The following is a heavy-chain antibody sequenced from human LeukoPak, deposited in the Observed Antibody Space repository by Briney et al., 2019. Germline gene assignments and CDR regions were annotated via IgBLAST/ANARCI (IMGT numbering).Heavy chain of an antibody. D-gene: IGHD5-12*01. CDR3: AKGQWLRLYYFDY. Sequence: HPGGSLRLFCAASGFTFSSYAMSWVRQAPGKGLEWVSAISGSCGSTYYADSVKGRFTISRDNSKNTLYLQMNSLRAEDTAVYYCAKGQWLRLYYFDYWGQGTLVTVSS. V-gene: IGHV3-23*01. CDR1: GFTFSSYA. CDR2: ISGSCGST. J-gene: IGHJ4*02.